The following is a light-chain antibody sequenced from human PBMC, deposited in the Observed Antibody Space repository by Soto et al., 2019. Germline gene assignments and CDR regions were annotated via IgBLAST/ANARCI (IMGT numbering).Light chain of an antibody. CDR2: WAS. CDR3: QQYYSTPWT. V-gene: IGKV4-1*01. J-gene: IGKJ1*01. Sequence: DIVMTQSPDSLAVSLGERATINCKSSQSGLYTSNNKNYLAWYQQKPGQPPKLLIYWASTRESGVPDRFSGSGSGTDFPLTISSLQAEDVAVYYCQQYYSTPWTFGQGTNVEIK. CDR1: QSGLYTSNNKNY.